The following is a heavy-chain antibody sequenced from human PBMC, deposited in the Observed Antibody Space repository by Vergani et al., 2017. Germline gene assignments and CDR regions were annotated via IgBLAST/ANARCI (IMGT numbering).Heavy chain of an antibody. J-gene: IGHJ4*02. CDR1: GGSISSYY. Sequence: QVQLQESGPGLVKPSETLSLTCTVSGGSISSYYWSWIRQPPGKGLEWIGYIYYSGSTNYNPSLKSRVTISVDTSKNQFSLYLTSVTAADTAVYYCARSLIYYGAGSPDYWGQGTLVTVSS. CDR2: IYYSGST. CDR3: ARSLIYYGAGSPDY. D-gene: IGHD3-10*01. V-gene: IGHV4-59*01.